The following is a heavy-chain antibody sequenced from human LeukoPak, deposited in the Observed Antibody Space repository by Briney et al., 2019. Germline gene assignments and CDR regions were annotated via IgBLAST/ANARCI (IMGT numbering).Heavy chain of an antibody. Sequence: PGGSLRLSCAASGFTFSSYAMSWVRQAPGKGLEWVSAISGSGGSTYYADSVKGRFTISRDNSKNMLYLQMNSLRAEDTAFYYCAKVPLSAGGWYEYWGQGTLVTVSS. CDR3: AKVPLSAGGWYEY. D-gene: IGHD6-19*01. J-gene: IGHJ4*02. V-gene: IGHV3-23*01. CDR1: GFTFSSYA. CDR2: ISGSGGST.